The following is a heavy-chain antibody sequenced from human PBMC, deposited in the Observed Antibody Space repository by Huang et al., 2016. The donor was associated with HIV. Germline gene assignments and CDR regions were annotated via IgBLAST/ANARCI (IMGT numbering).Heavy chain of an antibody. D-gene: IGHD3-16*01. CDR2: SNHAGVT. V-gene: IGHV4-34*02. CDR1: GGSFSGYF. Sequence: QVQLEQWGAGLLKPSETLSLTCVVYGGSFSGYFWNWIRQSPGKGLECIGQSNHAGVTDYNPSLKSRATISVDTSKNQFSLKLTSVTAADTAIYYCAREIMISFGGPFDSWGHGNLVTVSS. CDR3: AREIMISFGGPFDS. J-gene: IGHJ5*01.